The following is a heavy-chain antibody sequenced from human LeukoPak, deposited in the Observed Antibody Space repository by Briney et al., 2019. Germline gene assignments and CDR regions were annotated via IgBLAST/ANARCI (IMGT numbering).Heavy chain of an antibody. CDR1: GFTFSRYW. CDR2: IKQDGSEK. V-gene: IGHV3-7*03. J-gene: IGHJ4*02. CDR3: ARDDITVTTPFDY. Sequence: PGGSLRLSCAASGFTFSRYWMSWVRQAPRKGLEWVANIKQDGSEKYYVDSVKGRFTISRDNAKNSLYLQMNSLRAEDTAVYYCARDDITVTTPFDYWGQGTLVTVSS. D-gene: IGHD4-17*01.